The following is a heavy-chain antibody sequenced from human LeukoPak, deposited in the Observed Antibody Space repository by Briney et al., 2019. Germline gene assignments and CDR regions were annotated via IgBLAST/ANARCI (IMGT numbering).Heavy chain of an antibody. D-gene: IGHD6-6*01. V-gene: IGHV3-23*01. CDR2: ISGSGDST. Sequence: GGSLRLSCAASGLTFSSYAMSWVRQAPGKGLEWVSVISGSGDSTYYADSVKGRFTISRDNSKNTLYLQMGSLRAEDMAVYYCARSYSSSRGTFDYWGQGTLVTVSS. J-gene: IGHJ4*02. CDR1: GLTFSSYA. CDR3: ARSYSSSRGTFDY.